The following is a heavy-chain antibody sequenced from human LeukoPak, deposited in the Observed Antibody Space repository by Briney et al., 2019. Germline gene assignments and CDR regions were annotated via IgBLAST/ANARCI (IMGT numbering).Heavy chain of an antibody. V-gene: IGHV4-4*02. CDR2: IYNSGST. CDR1: GGSISSNNW. D-gene: IGHD4-23*01. CDR3: ARSGNSWYFDL. Sequence: PSETLSLTCAVSGGSISSNNWWSWVRQPPGKGLEWIGEIYNSGSTNYNPSLKSRVTISVDKSKNQFSLRLSSVTAADTAVYYCARSGNSWYFDLWGRGTLVTVSS. J-gene: IGHJ2*01.